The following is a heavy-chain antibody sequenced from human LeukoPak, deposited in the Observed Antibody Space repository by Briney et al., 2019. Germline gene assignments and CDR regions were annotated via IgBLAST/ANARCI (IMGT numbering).Heavy chain of an antibody. CDR1: GYTFTSYY. V-gene: IGHV1-46*01. D-gene: IGHD3-22*01. Sequence: ASVKVSCKASGYTFTSYYMHWVRQAPGQGLEWMGIINPSGGSTSYAQKFQGRVTMTRDMSTSTVYMELSSLRSEDTAVYDCARSNYYDSSGEDAFDIWGQGTMVTVSS. CDR3: ARSNYYDSSGEDAFDI. CDR2: INPSGGST. J-gene: IGHJ3*02.